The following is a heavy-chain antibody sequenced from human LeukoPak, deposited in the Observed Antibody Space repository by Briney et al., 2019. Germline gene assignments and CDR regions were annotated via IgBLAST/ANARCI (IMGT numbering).Heavy chain of an antibody. V-gene: IGHV4-30-4*01. CDR2: IHNSESI. Sequence: PSETLSLTCTVSGGSISSSDCYWSWIRQPPGKGLEWIGYIHNSESIYYNPSLKSRVTISFDTSKKQFFLDLSSVAAADTAVYYCARRITMVRGVNRGYFDYWGQGTLVTVSS. D-gene: IGHD3-10*01. J-gene: IGHJ4*02. CDR3: ARRITMVRGVNRGYFDY. CDR1: GGSISSSDCY.